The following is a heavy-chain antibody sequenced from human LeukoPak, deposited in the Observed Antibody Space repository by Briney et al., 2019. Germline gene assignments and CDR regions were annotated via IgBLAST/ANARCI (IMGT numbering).Heavy chain of an antibody. V-gene: IGHV1-69-2*01. J-gene: IGHJ4*02. CDR2: IYPEDGET. Sequence: ASVKVSCKVSGYTFNSYFIHWVQQAPGKGLEWMGLIYPEDGETIYAENFQGRVTIAADTSTDTAYLELTNLRSHDTAVYYCATFPRGPRNCWGQGTLVTVPS. D-gene: IGHD1-14*01. CDR1: GYTFNSYF. CDR3: ATFPRGPRNC.